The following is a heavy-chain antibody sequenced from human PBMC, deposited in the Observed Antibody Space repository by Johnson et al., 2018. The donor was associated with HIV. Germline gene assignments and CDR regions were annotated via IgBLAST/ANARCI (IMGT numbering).Heavy chain of an antibody. CDR1: GFTVSSNY. Sequence: VQLVESGGGLIQPGGSLRLSCAASGFTVSSNYMSWVRQAPGKGLEWVSVIYSGGSTYYADSVKGRFTISRDNSKNTLYLQMNSLRAEDTAVYYCARGGIRGYSYGPGAFDIWGQGTKVTVSS. J-gene: IGHJ3*02. D-gene: IGHD5-18*01. CDR2: IYSGGST. V-gene: IGHV3-53*01. CDR3: ARGGIRGYSYGPGAFDI.